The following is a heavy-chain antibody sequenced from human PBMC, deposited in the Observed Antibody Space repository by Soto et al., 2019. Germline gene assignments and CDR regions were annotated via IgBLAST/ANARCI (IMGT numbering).Heavy chain of an antibody. J-gene: IGHJ3*02. CDR2: FSSNGGST. Sequence: GGSLRLSCAASGFTFSSYAMHWVRQAPGKGLEYVSAFSSNGGSTYYANSVKGRFTISRDNSKNTLYLQMGSLRAEDMAVYYCARDSGNYDFWSGPHIWGQGTMVTVSS. CDR1: GFTFSSYA. CDR3: ARDSGNYDFWSGPHI. V-gene: IGHV3-64*01. D-gene: IGHD3-3*01.